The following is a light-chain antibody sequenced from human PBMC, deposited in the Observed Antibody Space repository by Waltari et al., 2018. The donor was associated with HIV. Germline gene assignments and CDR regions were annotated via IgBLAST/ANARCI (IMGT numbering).Light chain of an antibody. Sequence: QSVLAQPPPASGTPGQRVTISCSGTRSNIGRNSVNWYQHFPGTAPKLLIYGDSLRPSGVPSRFSGSKFGTSASLVITGLQSGDEADYYCSTWDDRLNGPVVFGGGTRLTVL. J-gene: IGLJ2*01. CDR1: RSNIGRNS. V-gene: IGLV1-44*01. CDR3: STWDDRLNGPVV. CDR2: GDS.